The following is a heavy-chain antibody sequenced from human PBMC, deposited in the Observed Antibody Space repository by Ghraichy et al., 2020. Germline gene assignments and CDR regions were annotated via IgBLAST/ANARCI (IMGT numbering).Heavy chain of an antibody. CDR2: ISKSGTRT. D-gene: IGHD2-2*01. CDR3: VRGSSENNSCDAFEI. CDR1: GFNFNNYA. J-gene: IGHJ3*02. V-gene: IGHV3-23*01. Sequence: GGSLRLSCAAYGFNFNNYAMNWVRQAPGKGLEWASGISKSGTRTYYEDSVKGRFTISRDNSKNTLDLQINTLRAGDTAVYYCVRGSSENNSCDAFEIWGQWPMVTASS.